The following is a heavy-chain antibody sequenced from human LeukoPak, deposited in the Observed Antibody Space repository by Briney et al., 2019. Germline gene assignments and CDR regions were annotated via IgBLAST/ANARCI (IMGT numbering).Heavy chain of an antibody. D-gene: IGHD3-22*01. J-gene: IGHJ4*02. V-gene: IGHV4-4*07. CDR1: GASITSYH. Sequence: PSETLSLTCTVSGASITSYHWSWLRQPAGKGLEWIGRMFYSGNTDYNPSLKSRVTISVDTSKNQFSLKLSSVTAADTAVYYCARWQYDSSGYRKIDFWGQGTPVTVSS. CDR3: ARWQYDSSGYRKIDF. CDR2: MFYSGNT.